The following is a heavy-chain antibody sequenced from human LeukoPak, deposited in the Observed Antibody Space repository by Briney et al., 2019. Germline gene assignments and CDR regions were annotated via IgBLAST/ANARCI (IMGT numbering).Heavy chain of an antibody. V-gene: IGHV4-39*01. CDR3: ARQRDYYYYGMDV. CDR2: IYYSGST. CDR1: GGSIRSSSYY. J-gene: IGHJ6*02. Sequence: SETLSLTCTVSGGSIRSSSYYWGWIRQPPGKGLEWIGSIYYSGSTYYNPSLKSRVTISVDTSKNQFSLKLSSVTAADTAVYYCARQRDYYYYGMDVWGQGTTVTVSS.